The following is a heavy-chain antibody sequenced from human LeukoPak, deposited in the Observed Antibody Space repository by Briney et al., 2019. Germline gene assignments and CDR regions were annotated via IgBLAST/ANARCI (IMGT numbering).Heavy chain of an antibody. CDR1: GFTFSSYA. CDR2: INSRGDDT. V-gene: IGHV3-23*01. D-gene: IGHD2-21*02. Sequence: GGSLRLSCAASGFTFSSYAMSWVRQAPGKGLEWVSSINSRGDDTDYADSVKGRFTISRDNSKNTLDLQLNGLRPNDTAIFYCAKHRRSSLVTTYFDSWGQGILVAVSS. J-gene: IGHJ4*02. CDR3: AKHRRSSLVTTYFDS.